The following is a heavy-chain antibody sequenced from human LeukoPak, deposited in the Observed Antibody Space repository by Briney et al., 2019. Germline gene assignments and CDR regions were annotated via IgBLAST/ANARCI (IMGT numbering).Heavy chain of an antibody. CDR1: RFTFHDYA. CDR2: ITWNSGSV. Sequence: GGSLRLSCAASRFTFHDYAMHWVRQVPGKGLEWVSGITWNSGSVLYADSVRGRFTISRDNAKNSLYLQMNSLRPEDMAFYYCAKGLGVASLIVDALDMWGQGTMVTV. CDR3: AKGLGVASLIVDALDM. V-gene: IGHV3-9*03. J-gene: IGHJ3*02. D-gene: IGHD3/OR15-3a*01.